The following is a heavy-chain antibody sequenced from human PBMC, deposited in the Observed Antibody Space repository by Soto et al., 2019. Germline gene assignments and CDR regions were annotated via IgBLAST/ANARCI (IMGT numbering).Heavy chain of an antibody. CDR2: INDSGGT. V-gene: IGHV4-34*01. CDR1: GGSFSGYY. CDR3: ARATRQQLIRRWNWFDP. Sequence: QVQLQQWGAGLLKPSETLSLTCAVYGGSFSGYYWSWIRQPPGKGLEWIGEINDSGGTNYSPSLKSRVTMSVDRSKNQLSLRLSSVTAADTAVYYCARATRQQLIRRWNWFDPWGQGTLVTVSS. J-gene: IGHJ5*02. D-gene: IGHD6-13*01.